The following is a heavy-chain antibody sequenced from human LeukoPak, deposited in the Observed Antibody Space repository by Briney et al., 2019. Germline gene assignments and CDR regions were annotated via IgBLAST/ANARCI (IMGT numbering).Heavy chain of an antibody. CDR1: GFTFSSYG. Sequence: GGSLRLSCAASGFTFSSYGMHWVRQAPGKGLEWVAVIWYDGSNKYYADSVKGRFTISRDNSKNTLYLQMNSLRAEDTAVYYCAREAYGSGSYPLDYWGQGTLVTVSS. CDR3: AREAYGSGSYPLDY. CDR2: IWYDGSNK. J-gene: IGHJ4*02. D-gene: IGHD3-10*01. V-gene: IGHV3-33*01.